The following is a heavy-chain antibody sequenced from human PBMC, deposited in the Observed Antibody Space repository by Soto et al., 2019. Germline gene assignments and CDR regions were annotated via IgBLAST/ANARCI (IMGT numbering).Heavy chain of an antibody. V-gene: IGHV1-18*01. J-gene: IGHJ4*02. D-gene: IGHD6-19*01. CDR1: GYTFTSYG. CDR3: ARDHGYCCGGNRLRFDY. Sequence: ASVKVSCKASGYTFTSYGISWVRQAPGQGLEWMGWISAYNGNTNYAQKLQGRVTMTTDTSTSTAYMELRSLRSDDTAVYYCARDHGYCCGGNRLRFDYWGQGTLVTVSS. CDR2: ISAYNGNT.